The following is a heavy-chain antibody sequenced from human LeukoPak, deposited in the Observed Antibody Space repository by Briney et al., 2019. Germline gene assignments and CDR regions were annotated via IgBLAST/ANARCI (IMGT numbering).Heavy chain of an antibody. J-gene: IGHJ6*03. CDR1: GGSFSGYY. D-gene: IGHD5-24*01. Sequence: SETLSLTCAVYGGSFSGYYWSWIRQPPGKGLEWIGEINHIGSTNYNPSLKSRVTISVDTSKNQFSLKLSSVTAADTAVYYCAATPRLHYYYYYMDVWGKGTTVTVSS. V-gene: IGHV4-34*01. CDR3: AATPRLHYYYYYMDV. CDR2: INHIGST.